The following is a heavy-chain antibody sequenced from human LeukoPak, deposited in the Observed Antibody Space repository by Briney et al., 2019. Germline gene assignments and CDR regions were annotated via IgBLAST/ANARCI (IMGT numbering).Heavy chain of an antibody. J-gene: IGHJ3*02. CDR3: ASWYYYDSSGSDGAFDI. Sequence: SVKGRFTISRDNSKNTLYLQMNSLRAEDTAVYYCASWYYYDSSGSDGAFDIWGQGTMVTVSS. D-gene: IGHD3-22*01. V-gene: IGHV3-30*07.